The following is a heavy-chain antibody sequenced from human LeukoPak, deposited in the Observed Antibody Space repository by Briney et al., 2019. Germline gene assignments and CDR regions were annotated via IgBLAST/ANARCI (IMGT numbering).Heavy chain of an antibody. CDR3: ARDLAMYSPDLDY. CDR2: INPKTGVT. Sequence: ASVKVSCKTSGYTFTDYYLRWVRQAPGHGLEWMGWINPKTGVTKYAQNFQGRVTMTRDTSISTAYMEVRRLRSDDTAVFYCARDLAMYSPDLDYWGQGTLVTVSS. J-gene: IGHJ4*02. CDR1: GYTFTDYY. D-gene: IGHD1-26*01. V-gene: IGHV1-2*02.